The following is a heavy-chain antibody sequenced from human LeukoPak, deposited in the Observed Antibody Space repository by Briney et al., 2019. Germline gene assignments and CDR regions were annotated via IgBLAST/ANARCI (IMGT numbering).Heavy chain of an antibody. V-gene: IGHV3-53*01. Sequence: GGSLRLSCAASGFTVSSNYMSWVRQAPGKGLEWVSVIYSGGSTYYADSVKGRFTISRDNSKNTLYLQMNGLRAEDTAVYYCARVARGYCSGGSCYGSYYYYYYMDVWGKGTTVTVSS. CDR3: ARVARGYCSGGSCYGSYYYYYYMDV. J-gene: IGHJ6*03. CDR1: GFTVSSNY. D-gene: IGHD2-15*01. CDR2: IYSGGST.